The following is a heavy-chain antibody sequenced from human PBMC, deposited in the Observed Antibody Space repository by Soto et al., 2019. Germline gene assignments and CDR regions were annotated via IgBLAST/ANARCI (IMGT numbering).Heavy chain of an antibody. J-gene: IGHJ6*02. CDR3: ARLPLLGYCSGGSCYADLYYYGMDV. D-gene: IGHD2-15*01. Sequence: ETLSLTCTVSGGSISSSSYYWGWIRQPPGKGLEWIGSIYYSGSTYYNPSLKSRVTISVDTSKNQFSLKLSSVTAADTAVYYCARLPLLGYCSGGSCYADLYYYGMDVWGQGTTVTVSS. CDR2: IYYSGST. CDR1: GGSISSSSYY. V-gene: IGHV4-39*01.